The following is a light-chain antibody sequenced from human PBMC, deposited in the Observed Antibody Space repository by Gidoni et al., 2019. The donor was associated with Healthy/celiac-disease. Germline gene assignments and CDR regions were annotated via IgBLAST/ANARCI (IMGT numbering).Light chain of an antibody. CDR3: QQYGSSPAYT. J-gene: IGKJ2*01. CDR2: GAS. CDR1: QSVSSSY. V-gene: IGKV3-20*01. Sequence: EIVLTQSPGTLSLSPGERATLSCRASQSVSSSYLAWYQQKPGQAPRLLIYGASSRATGIPDRFSGSGSGTDFTLTISRLEPEDFAVYYCQQYGSSPAYTFGXGTKLEIK.